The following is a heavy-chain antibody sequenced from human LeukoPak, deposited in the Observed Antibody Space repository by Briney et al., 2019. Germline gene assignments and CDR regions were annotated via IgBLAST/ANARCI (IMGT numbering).Heavy chain of an antibody. Sequence: GGSLRLSCAASGFTFSDYYMSWIRQAPGKGLEWLSYISGSGSHTPYADSVKGRFTVSRDNAKNSLSLELNSLRAEDTAVYFCARSPVLDRNDWSFADWGQGTLVTVSS. CDR1: GFTFSDYY. CDR3: ARSPVLDRNDWSFAD. J-gene: IGHJ4*02. V-gene: IGHV3-11*03. CDR2: ISGSGSHT. D-gene: IGHD1-1*01.